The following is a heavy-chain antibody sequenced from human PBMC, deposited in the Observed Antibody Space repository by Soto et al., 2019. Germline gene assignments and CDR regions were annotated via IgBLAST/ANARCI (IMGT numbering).Heavy chain of an antibody. V-gene: IGHV3-9*01. J-gene: IGHJ3*02. D-gene: IGHD2-15*01. Sequence: GGSLRLSCAASGFTFDDYAMHWVRQAPGKGLEWVSGISWNSGSIGYADSVKGRFTISRDNAKNSLYLQMNSLRAEDTALYYCAKDSSADDIVVVVAARAFDIWGQGTMVTVSS. CDR3: AKDSSADDIVVVVAARAFDI. CDR2: ISWNSGSI. CDR1: GFTFDDYA.